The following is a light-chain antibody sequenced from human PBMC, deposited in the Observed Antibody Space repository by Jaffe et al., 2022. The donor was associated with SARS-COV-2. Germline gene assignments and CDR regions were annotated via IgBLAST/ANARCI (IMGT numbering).Light chain of an antibody. CDR2: RNN. Sequence: QSVLTQPPSASGTPGQRVTISCSGSSSNIGSNYVCWYQHLPGTAPKLLIYRNNQRPSGVPDRFSGSKSGTSASLAISGLRSEDEADYYCAAWDDSLSGRGVFGGGTKLTVL. V-gene: IGLV1-47*01. CDR1: SSNIGSNY. J-gene: IGLJ2*01. CDR3: AAWDDSLSGRGV.